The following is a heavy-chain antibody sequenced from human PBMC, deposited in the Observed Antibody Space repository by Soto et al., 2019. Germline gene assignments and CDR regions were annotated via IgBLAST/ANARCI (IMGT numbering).Heavy chain of an antibody. CDR3: ASGFPVYSDYSYIDV. Sequence: QVQLQQWGAGLLKPSETLSLTCAVSRGPFSGYSWNWIRQPPGKGLEWIGEINLSGSTNSNPSLKTRVTIPVDTSKDQFSLRLTSLPAADTAVYYCASGFPVYSDYSYIDVWGKGTTVSVSS. J-gene: IGHJ6*03. D-gene: IGHD4-17*01. CDR1: RGPFSGYS. CDR2: INLSGST. V-gene: IGHV4-34*01.